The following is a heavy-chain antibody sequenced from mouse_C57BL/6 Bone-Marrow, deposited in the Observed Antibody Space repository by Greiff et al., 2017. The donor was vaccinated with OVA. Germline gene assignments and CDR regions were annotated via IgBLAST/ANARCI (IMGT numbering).Heavy chain of an antibody. J-gene: IGHJ2*01. V-gene: IGHV5-17*01. CDR1: GFTFSDYG. CDR2: ISSGSSTI. D-gene: IGHD1-1*01. CDR3: ARGTITTVVPPDY. Sequence: DVKLVESGGGLVKPGGSLKLSCAASGFTFSDYGMHWVRQAPEKGLEWVAYISSGSSTIYYADTVKGRFTISRDNAKNTLFLQMTSLRSEDTAMYYCARGTITTVVPPDYWGQGTTLTVSS.